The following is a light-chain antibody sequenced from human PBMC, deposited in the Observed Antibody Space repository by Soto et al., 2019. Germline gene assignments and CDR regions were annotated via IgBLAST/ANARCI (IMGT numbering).Light chain of an antibody. V-gene: IGLV3-21*04. CDR1: NIGSKG. Sequence: SYELTQPPSVSVAPGKTAKITCGGDNIGSKGVHWYQRKPGQAPVLVIYYDNDRPSGIPERFSGSTSGNTATLTISRVEAGDEADYYCQVWDSSSDQGVFGTGTKVTVL. J-gene: IGLJ1*01. CDR2: YDN. CDR3: QVWDSSSDQGV.